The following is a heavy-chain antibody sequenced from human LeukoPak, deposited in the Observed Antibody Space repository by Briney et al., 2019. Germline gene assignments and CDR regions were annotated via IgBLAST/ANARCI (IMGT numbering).Heavy chain of an antibody. CDR1: GVSISSHLYF. D-gene: IGHD3-10*01. J-gene: IGHJ6*03. CDR3: ARMVRGVVLGPNYYPYHMDV. V-gene: IGHV4-39*01. Sequence: SETLSLTCTVSGVSISSHLYFWPWTRQPPGKGLEWIGNVYYGGSTNYNPSLTSRVTMSVDTSNNEFSPKLRSVTAADTTTYYCARMVRGVVLGPNYYPYHMDVWGRGTTVTVSS. CDR2: VYYGGST.